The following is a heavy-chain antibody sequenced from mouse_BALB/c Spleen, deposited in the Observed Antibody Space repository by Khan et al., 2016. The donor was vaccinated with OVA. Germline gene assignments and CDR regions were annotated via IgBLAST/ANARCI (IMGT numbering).Heavy chain of an antibody. Sequence: EVQLVESGPDLVKTGASVKISCKASGYSFTAYYMNWVKLSHGKSLECIGRINPNTDNTNYNQMLKGKAILTVDTSSSTVFMELRSLTSEDSAVCFCARGYDFFAYWGQGTLVTVSA. CDR3: ARGYDFFAY. V-gene: IGHV1-26*01. CDR1: GYSFTAYY. CDR2: INPNTDNT. D-gene: IGHD2-14*01. J-gene: IGHJ3*01.